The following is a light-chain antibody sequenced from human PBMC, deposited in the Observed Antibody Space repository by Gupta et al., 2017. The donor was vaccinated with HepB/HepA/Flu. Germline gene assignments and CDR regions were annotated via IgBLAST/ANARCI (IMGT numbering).Light chain of an antibody. CDR2: QDS. CDR1: KLGVIY. V-gene: IGLV3-1*01. CDR3: QASDRRYFWV. J-gene: IGLJ3*02. Sequence: SYELTQPPSVSVSPGPTACITCSGDKLGVIYACWYQQKRGQSPGLVIYQDSKRPSGIPERFYGSNSGKTDTLNISGTQAMDEADYYCQASDRRYFWVFGGGTNLTV.